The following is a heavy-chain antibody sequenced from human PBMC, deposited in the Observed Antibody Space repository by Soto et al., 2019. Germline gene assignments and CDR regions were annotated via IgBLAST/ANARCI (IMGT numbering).Heavy chain of an antibody. CDR3: ARGLIAAAGSKGYYYGMDV. CDR1: GYTXTSYG. Sequence: ASVKVXCKASGYTXTSYGISWVRQAPGQGLEWMGWISAYNGNTNYAQKLQGRVTMTTDTSTSTAYMELRSLRSDDTAVYYCARGLIAAAGSKGYYYGMDVWGQGTTVTVSS. CDR2: ISAYNGNT. D-gene: IGHD6-13*01. J-gene: IGHJ6*02. V-gene: IGHV1-18*01.